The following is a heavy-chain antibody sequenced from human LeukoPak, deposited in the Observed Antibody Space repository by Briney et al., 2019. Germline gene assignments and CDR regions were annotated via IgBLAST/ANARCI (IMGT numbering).Heavy chain of an antibody. CDR2: IYSTGSI. Sequence: SETLSLTCTLSGGSFSNYYWTWIRQPPGKGLEWLGYIYSTGSISYNPSLEIRVTISIYTSKNTFSLKLTSVTAADTAVYFCARWNLDLAYDIWGQGTMVTVSS. D-gene: IGHD1-1*01. V-gene: IGHV4-59*08. CDR3: ARWNLDLAYDI. CDR1: GGSFSNYY. J-gene: IGHJ3*02.